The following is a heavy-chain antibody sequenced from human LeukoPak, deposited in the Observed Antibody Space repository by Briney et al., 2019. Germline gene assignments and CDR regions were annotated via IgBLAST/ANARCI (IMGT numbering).Heavy chain of an antibody. CDR3: ARVGGDTVTNRY. Sequence: GASVKVSCKASAYTFTSYDIHWVRQATGQGLGRMGWMNTNSGNTGYAQKFQGRVTMTRNTSISTAYMELSSMRSEDTAVYYCARVGGDTVTNRYWGQGTLVTVSS. CDR2: MNTNSGNT. D-gene: IGHD4-17*01. CDR1: AYTFTSYD. J-gene: IGHJ4*02. V-gene: IGHV1-8*01.